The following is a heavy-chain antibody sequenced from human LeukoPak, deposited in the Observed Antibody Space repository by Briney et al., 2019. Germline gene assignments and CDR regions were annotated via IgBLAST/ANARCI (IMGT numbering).Heavy chain of an antibody. CDR3: ARVRKLTIFGVVIGFDP. CDR1: GYTFTGYY. Sequence: ASVTVSFKASGYTFTGYYMHWVRQAPGQGLEWVGWINPNSGGTNYAQKFQGRVTMTRDTSISTAYMELSRLRSDDTAVYYCARVRKLTIFGVVIGFDPWGQGTLVTVSS. J-gene: IGHJ5*02. CDR2: INPNSGGT. V-gene: IGHV1-2*02. D-gene: IGHD3-3*01.